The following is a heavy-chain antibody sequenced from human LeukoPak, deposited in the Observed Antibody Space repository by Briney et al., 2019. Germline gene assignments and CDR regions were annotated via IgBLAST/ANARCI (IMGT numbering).Heavy chain of an antibody. J-gene: IGHJ4*02. CDR3: ARVYDILTGYYRYYFDY. CDR2: INHSGSA. Sequence: SETLSLACAVYGGSFSGYYWSWIRQPPGKGLEWIGEINHSGSANYNPSLKSRVTISVDTSKNQFSLKLSSVTAADTAVYYCARVYDILTGYYRYYFDYWGQGTLVTVSS. D-gene: IGHD3-9*01. V-gene: IGHV4-34*01. CDR1: GGSFSGYY.